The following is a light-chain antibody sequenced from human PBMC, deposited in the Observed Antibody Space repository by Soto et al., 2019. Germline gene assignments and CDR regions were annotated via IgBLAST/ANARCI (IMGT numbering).Light chain of an antibody. V-gene: IGKV3-20*01. CDR2: ASS. J-gene: IGKJ1*01. CDR1: QSVSSNY. Sequence: EIVLTQSAGTLSLSPGERATLSCRASQSVSSNYLAWYQQKPGQAPRLLIYASSSRATGIPDRFSGSGSGTDFTLTISRLEPEDFAVYYCHQYGSSPWTFGQGTRGEIK. CDR3: HQYGSSPWT.